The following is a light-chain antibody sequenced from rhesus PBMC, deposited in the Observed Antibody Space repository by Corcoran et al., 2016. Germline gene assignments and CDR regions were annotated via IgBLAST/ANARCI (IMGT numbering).Light chain of an antibody. CDR1: QAINRY. CDR3: HQYITGPLT. J-gene: IGKJ4*01. V-gene: IGKV1-37*01. Sequence: DIQMTQSPSSLSASVGDTVTITCRASQAINRYLAWYQQKPGKAPKPLIYYTSTLESGVPSRVSGSGFGTEFTLTLISLQPDYFTIFYYHQYITGPLTFGGGTKVEFK. CDR2: YTS.